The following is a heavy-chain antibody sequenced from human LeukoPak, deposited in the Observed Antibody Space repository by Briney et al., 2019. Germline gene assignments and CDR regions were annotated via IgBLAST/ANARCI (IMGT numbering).Heavy chain of an antibody. CDR1: GFTFSHYA. V-gene: IGHV3-23*01. Sequence: GGSLRLSCAASGFTFSHYAMSWVRQIPGKGPEWVATISISGGNTYYAESMKGRFTISRDNSMNTLHLQINSLRAEDAAVYYCAKDLYYDSSGSLDTADYWGQGTQVTVSS. J-gene: IGHJ4*02. CDR3: AKDLYYDSSGSLDTADY. D-gene: IGHD3-22*01. CDR2: ISISGGNT.